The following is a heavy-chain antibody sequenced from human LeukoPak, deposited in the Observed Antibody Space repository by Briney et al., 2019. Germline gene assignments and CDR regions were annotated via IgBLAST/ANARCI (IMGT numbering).Heavy chain of an antibody. CDR1: GYTFTSYG. V-gene: IGHV1-18*01. CDR3: ASIGVGATSSYYMDV. CDR2: ISAYNGNT. J-gene: IGHJ6*03. Sequence: ASVKVSCKASGYTFTSYGISWVRQAPGQGLEWMGWISAYNGNTNYAQKLQGRVTMTTDTSTSTAYMELRSLRSDDTAVYYCASIGVGATSSYYMDVWGKGTTVTVSS. D-gene: IGHD1-26*01.